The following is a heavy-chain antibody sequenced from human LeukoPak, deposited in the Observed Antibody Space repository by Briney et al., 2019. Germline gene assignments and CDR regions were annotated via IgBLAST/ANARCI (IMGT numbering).Heavy chain of an antibody. D-gene: IGHD2-15*01. J-gene: IGHJ4*02. CDR1: GFTFSSYA. CDR3: ASGYCSGGSCYRGDY. Sequence: GGFLRLSCAASGFTFSSYAMSWVRQAPGKGLEWVSAISGSGGSTYYADSVKGRFTISRDNSKNTLYLQMNSLRAEDTAVYYCASGYCSGGSCYRGDYWGQGTLVTVSS. CDR2: ISGSGGST. V-gene: IGHV3-23*01.